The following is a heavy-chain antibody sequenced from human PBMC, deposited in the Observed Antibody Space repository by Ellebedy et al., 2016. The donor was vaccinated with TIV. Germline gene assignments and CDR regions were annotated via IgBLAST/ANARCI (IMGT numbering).Heavy chain of an antibody. CDR1: GFTFGDYA. CDR3: TRDSGYAFDN. D-gene: IGHD5-12*01. CDR2: IRSKAYGGTA. Sequence: GESLKISCVLSGFTFGDYAVSWVRQAPGKGLEWVGFIRSKAYGGTAEYAASVKGRFSVSRDDSKSTAYLQMNSLKTEDTAVYYCTRDSGYAFDNWGQGTLVTVPS. V-gene: IGHV3-49*04. J-gene: IGHJ4*02.